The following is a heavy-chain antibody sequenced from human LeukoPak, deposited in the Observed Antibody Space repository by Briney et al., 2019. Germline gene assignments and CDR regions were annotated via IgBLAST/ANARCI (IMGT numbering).Heavy chain of an antibody. CDR3: ARDGGSRLHPFFDY. J-gene: IGHJ4*02. CDR2: IKQDGSEK. D-gene: IGHD4-11*01. Sequence: PGGSLRLSCAASGFTFSSYSMNWVRQAPGKGLEWVANIKQDGSEKYYVDSVKGRFTISRDNAKNSLYLQMNSLRAEDTAVYYCARDGGSRLHPFFDYWGQGTLVTVSS. V-gene: IGHV3-7*01. CDR1: GFTFSSYS.